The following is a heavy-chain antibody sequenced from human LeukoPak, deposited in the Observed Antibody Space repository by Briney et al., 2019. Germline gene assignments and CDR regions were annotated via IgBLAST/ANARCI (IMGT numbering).Heavy chain of an antibody. CDR2: FDPEDGET. CDR1: GYTLSELS. J-gene: IGHJ5*02. Sequence: ASVKVSCKVSGYTLSELSIHWVRQAPGKGLEWMGGFDPEDGETIYAQKFQGRVTMTTDTSTSTAYMELRSLRSDDTAVYYCARSGSGSYYRKPFDPWGQGTLVTVSS. D-gene: IGHD1-26*01. CDR3: ARSGSGSYYRKPFDP. V-gene: IGHV1-24*01.